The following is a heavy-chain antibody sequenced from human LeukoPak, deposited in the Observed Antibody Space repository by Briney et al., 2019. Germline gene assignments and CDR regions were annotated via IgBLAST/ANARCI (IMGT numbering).Heavy chain of an antibody. CDR1: GFTFSSYW. V-gene: IGHV3-7*04. Sequence: PGGSLRLSCAASGFTFSSYWMSWVRQAPGKGLEWVANIQQGGSEKYYVDSVKGRFTISRDNDKNSVHLQMNNLRAEDTAVYYCARGGGMRSWYDFDYWGQGILVTVSS. J-gene: IGHJ4*02. CDR2: IQQGGSEK. D-gene: IGHD6-13*01. CDR3: ARGGGMRSWYDFDY.